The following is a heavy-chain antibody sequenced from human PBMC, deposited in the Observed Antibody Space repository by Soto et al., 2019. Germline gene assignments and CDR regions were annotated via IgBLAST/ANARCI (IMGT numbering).Heavy chain of an antibody. J-gene: IGHJ5*02. V-gene: IGHV4-34*01. CDR1: GGSFSGYY. CDR2: INHSGST. D-gene: IGHD3-3*01. CDR3: ARGPRGSIFGVVIMVNWFDP. Sequence: LSLTCAVYGGSFSGYYWSWIRQPPGKGLEWIGEINHSGSTNYNPSLKSRVTISVDTSKNQFSLKLSSVTAADTAVYYCARGPRGSIFGVVIMVNWFDPWGQGTLVTVSS.